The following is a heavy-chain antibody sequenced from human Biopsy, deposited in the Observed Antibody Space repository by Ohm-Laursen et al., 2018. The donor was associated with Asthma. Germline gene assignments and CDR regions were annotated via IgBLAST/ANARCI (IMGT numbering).Heavy chain of an antibody. D-gene: IGHD3-9*01. J-gene: IGHJ6*02. V-gene: IGHV4-34*09. Sequence: SQTLSLTCAAYGGSFSSNYWSWIRQTPGKGLEWLGDTHHSGYTNYNPSLSSRLTLSVDTSKNQFSLKLSSVTAADTAVYYCARARAFRHDMTGPKTCLAVWGPGTTVIVSS. CDR2: THHSGYT. CDR3: ARARAFRHDMTGPKTCLAV. CDR1: GGSFSSNY.